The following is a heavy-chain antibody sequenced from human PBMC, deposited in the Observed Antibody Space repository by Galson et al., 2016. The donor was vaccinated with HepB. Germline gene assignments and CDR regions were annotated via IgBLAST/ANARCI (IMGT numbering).Heavy chain of an antibody. D-gene: IGHD3-16*01. Sequence: LRLSCAASGFTFSSYWMTWVRQAPGKGLEYVANINKDGSGEYYVGSVKGRFTISRDNAKNSLHLQMNSLRDEDTAVYYCARDGGGFDYWGQGTLVTVSS. CDR2: INKDGSGE. CDR1: GFTFSSYW. V-gene: IGHV3-7*01. CDR3: ARDGGGFDY. J-gene: IGHJ4*02.